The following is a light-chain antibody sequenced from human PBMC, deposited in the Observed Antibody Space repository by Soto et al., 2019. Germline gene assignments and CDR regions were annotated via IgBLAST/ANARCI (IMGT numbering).Light chain of an antibody. CDR3: QHYNSYSEA. Sequence: DIQMTQSPSTLSGSVGDRVTITCRVSQTISSWLAWYQQKPGKAPKLLIYKASTLKSGVPSRFSGSGSGTEFTLTISSLQPDDFATYYCQHYNSYSEAFGRGTKV. CDR2: KAS. J-gene: IGKJ1*01. CDR1: QTISSW. V-gene: IGKV1-5*03.